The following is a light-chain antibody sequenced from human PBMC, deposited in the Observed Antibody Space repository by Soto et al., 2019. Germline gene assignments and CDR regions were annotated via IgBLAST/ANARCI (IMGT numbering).Light chain of an antibody. CDR1: QTISTW. J-gene: IGKJ5*01. Sequence: DIPMTQSPSTLSASVVARATIPCQARQTISTWLAWYQQKPGRAPKHLIYDASSLESGVPPRFSGSGSGTEFTLTISSLQPDEVATYYCPQYNSYPITCGQGTRLDIK. CDR3: PQYNSYPIT. CDR2: DAS. V-gene: IGKV1-5*01.